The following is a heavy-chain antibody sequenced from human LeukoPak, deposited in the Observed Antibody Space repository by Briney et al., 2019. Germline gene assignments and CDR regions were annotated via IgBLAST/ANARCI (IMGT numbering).Heavy chain of an antibody. Sequence: PGGSLRLSCAASGFIFSTYSMNWVRQAPGKGLEWVSYISSSSSTIYYADSVRGRFTISRDNAKNSLYLQMNSLRVEDTAVYYCARDPRTVRIWGQGTLVTVSS. V-gene: IGHV3-48*04. CDR1: GFIFSTYS. J-gene: IGHJ4*02. CDR2: ISSSSSTI. D-gene: IGHD1-1*01. CDR3: ARDPRTVRI.